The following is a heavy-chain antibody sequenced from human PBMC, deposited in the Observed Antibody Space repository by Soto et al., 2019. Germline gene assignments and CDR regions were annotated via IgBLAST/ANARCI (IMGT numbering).Heavy chain of an antibody. CDR3: ARGGAYNGGWFS. CDR2: LNSDGSIT. CDR1: GFTFSGYC. J-gene: IGHJ4*02. D-gene: IGHD6-19*01. V-gene: IGHV3-74*01. Sequence: EVQLVESGGGLVQPGGSLRLSCAASGFTFSGYCMHWVRQSPGKGLVWVSRLNSDGSITSYADSVKGRFTISRDNAKNTLYLQMNRLRAEDTAVYFCARGGAYNGGWFSWGPGTLVTVSS.